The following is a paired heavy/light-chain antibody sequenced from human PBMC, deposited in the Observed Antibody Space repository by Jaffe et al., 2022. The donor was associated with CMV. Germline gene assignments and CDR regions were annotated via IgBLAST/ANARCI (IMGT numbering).Light chain of an antibody. CDR3: CSYAHNNTRV. Sequence: QSALTQPASVSGSPGQSITISCTGASSDVGNDNLVSWYQQHPGKAPKLIIFEVSKRPSGVSNRFSGSKSGNTASLTISGLQAEDESVYYCCSYAHNNTRVFGGGTQLTVL. J-gene: IGLJ3*02. CDR2: EVS. CDR1: SSDVGNDNL. V-gene: IGLV2-23*02.
Heavy chain of an antibody. Sequence: EVQLVESGGGLVQPGRSLRLSCAASGFTFEDYAMHWVRQAPGKGLEWISTISWNSGRTGYADSVKGRFTISRDNAKNSLYLQMKSLRAEDTALYYCASDQTNALEMWGQGTMVSVSS. CDR1: GFTFEDYA. CDR3: ASDQTNALEM. CDR2: ISWNSGRT. J-gene: IGHJ3*02. V-gene: IGHV3-9*01.